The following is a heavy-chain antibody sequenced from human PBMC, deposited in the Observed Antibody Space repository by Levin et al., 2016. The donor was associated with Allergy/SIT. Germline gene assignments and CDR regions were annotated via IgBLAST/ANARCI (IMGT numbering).Heavy chain of an antibody. CDR3: ARIGSGSSWHYFDY. Sequence: WIRQPPGKGLEWIGSIYYSGSTYYNPSLKSRVTISVDTSKNQFSLKLSSVTAADTAVYYCARIGSGSSWHYFDYWGQGTLVTVSS. V-gene: IGHV4-39*01. J-gene: IGHJ4*02. CDR2: IYYSGST. D-gene: IGHD6-13*01.